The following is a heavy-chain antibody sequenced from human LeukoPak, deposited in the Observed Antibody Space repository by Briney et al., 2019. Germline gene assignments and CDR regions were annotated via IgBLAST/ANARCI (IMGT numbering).Heavy chain of an antibody. CDR2: INPSGGST. J-gene: IGHJ4*02. CDR3: ARSLLPYSSSWYNFDY. Sequence: GASVKVSCKASGYTFTSYYMHWVRQAPGQGLEWMGIINPSGGSTSYAQKFQGRVTMTRDMSTSTVYMELSSLRSEDTAVYYCARSLLPYSSSWYNFDYWGQGTLVTVSS. V-gene: IGHV1-46*01. CDR1: GYTFTSYY. D-gene: IGHD6-13*01.